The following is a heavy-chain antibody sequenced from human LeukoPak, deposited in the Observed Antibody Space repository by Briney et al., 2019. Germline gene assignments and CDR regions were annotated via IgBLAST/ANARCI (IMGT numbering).Heavy chain of an antibody. Sequence: PGGSLRLSCAASGFTFSRYSMNWVRQAPGKGLEWVSSISSSSSYIYYADSVKGRFTISRDNAKNTLYLQMNSLRAEDTAVYYCASSGWYGPPYWGQGTLVTVSS. CDR3: ASSGWYGPPY. V-gene: IGHV3-21*01. CDR2: ISSSSSYI. CDR1: GFTFSRYS. D-gene: IGHD6-19*01. J-gene: IGHJ4*02.